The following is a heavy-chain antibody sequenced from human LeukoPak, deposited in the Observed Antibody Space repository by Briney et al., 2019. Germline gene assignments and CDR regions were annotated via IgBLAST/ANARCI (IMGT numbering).Heavy chain of an antibody. CDR3: VRDMTAMDY. Sequence: SETLSLTCTVSGGSISSSNYHWGWIRQPPGEGLEWIGSIYYSGSTYYNPSLKSRVTISVDTSQNQFSLELSSVTAADTAVYYCVRDMTAMDYWGQGTLVTVSS. CDR1: GGSISSSNYH. CDR2: IYYSGST. V-gene: IGHV4-39*01. D-gene: IGHD2-21*02. J-gene: IGHJ4*02.